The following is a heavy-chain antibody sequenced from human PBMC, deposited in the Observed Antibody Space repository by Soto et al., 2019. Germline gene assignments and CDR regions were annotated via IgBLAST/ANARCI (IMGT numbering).Heavy chain of an antibody. V-gene: IGHV4-59*01. J-gene: IGHJ4*02. CDR2: IYYSGTT. CDR3: ARARVRGGNFLDQQRLFDD. D-gene: IGHD2-21*02. Sequence: SETLSLTCAVSGDSISNYYWTWIRQPPGKRLEWIGYIYYSGTTNFNPSLKSRVTLSVDTSKNQFSLNLTSVTAADTAVYYCARARVRGGNFLDQQRLFDDWGLGTLVTVPS. CDR1: GDSISNYY.